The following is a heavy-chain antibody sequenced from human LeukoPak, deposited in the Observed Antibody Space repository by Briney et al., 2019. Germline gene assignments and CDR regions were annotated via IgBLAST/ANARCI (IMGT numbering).Heavy chain of an antibody. J-gene: IGHJ4*02. CDR2: ISGSGGST. D-gene: IGHD3-22*01. Sequence: GGSLRLSCAASGFTFSGYAMSWVRQAPGKGLEWVSAISGSGGSTYYADSVKGRFTISRDNSKNTLYLQMNSLRAEDTAVYYCAKVPLYYYDSSGYSPFDYWGQGTLVTVSS. CDR1: GFTFSGYA. CDR3: AKVPLYYYDSSGYSPFDY. V-gene: IGHV3-23*01.